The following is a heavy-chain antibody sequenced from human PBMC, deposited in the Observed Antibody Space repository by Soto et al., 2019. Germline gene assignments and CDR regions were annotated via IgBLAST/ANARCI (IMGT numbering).Heavy chain of an antibody. CDR2: INPNSGGT. CDR1: GYTFTGYY. Sequence: ASVKVSCKASGYTFTGYYMHWVRQAPGQGLEWMGWINPNSGGTNYAQKFQGWVTMTRDTSISTAYMELSRLRSDDTAVYYCARDNRYCSGGSCYLYYMDGWGKGTTVTVS. D-gene: IGHD2-15*01. CDR3: ARDNRYCSGGSCYLYYMDG. J-gene: IGHJ6*03. V-gene: IGHV1-2*04.